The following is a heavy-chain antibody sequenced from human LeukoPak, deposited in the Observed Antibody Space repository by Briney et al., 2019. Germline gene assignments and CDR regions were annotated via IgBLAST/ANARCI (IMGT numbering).Heavy chain of an antibody. V-gene: IGHV3-23*01. CDR1: GFTFSSYA. CDR2: IIGSGSST. CDR3: ASGKYLYYFDY. J-gene: IGHJ4*02. D-gene: IGHD1-26*01. Sequence: GGSLRLSCAASGFTFSSYAMSWVRQAPGKGLEWVSAIIGSGSSTYYADSVKGRFAISRDNSKNTVFLQMNSLRTEDTAVYYCASGKYLYYFDYWGQGTLVTVSS.